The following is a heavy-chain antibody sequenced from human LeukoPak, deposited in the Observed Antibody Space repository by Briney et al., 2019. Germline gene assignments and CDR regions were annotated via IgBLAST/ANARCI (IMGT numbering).Heavy chain of an antibody. D-gene: IGHD6-13*01. Sequence: PSETLSLTCTVSGGSISPYYWSWFRQPPGKGLEWIGFIYYSGTTSYNPSLKSRATMSVDTSKNQFSLKLSSVTAADTAVYYCARGWYSSPLNNWFDPWGQGTLVTVSS. V-gene: IGHV4-59*01. J-gene: IGHJ5*02. CDR3: ARGWYSSPLNNWFDP. CDR1: GGSISPYY. CDR2: IYYSGTT.